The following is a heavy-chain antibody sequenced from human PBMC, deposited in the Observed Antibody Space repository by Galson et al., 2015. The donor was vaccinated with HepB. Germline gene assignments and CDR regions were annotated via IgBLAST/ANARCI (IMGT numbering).Heavy chain of an antibody. V-gene: IGHV4-34*01. CDR2: INHSGST. Sequence: TLSLTCAVYGGSFSGYYWSWIRQPPGKGLEWIGEINHSGSTNYNPSLKSRVTISVDTSKNQFSLKLSSVTAADTAVYYCARAPGNEKAAFDYWGQGTLVTVSS. J-gene: IGHJ4*02. D-gene: IGHD1-1*01. CDR1: GGSFSGYY. CDR3: ARAPGNEKAAFDY.